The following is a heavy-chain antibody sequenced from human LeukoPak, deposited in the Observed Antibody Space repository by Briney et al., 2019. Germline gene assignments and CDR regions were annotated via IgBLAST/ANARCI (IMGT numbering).Heavy chain of an antibody. J-gene: IGHJ1*01. D-gene: IGHD3-16*01. CDR3: TTGPSYGYEW. V-gene: IGHV3-74*01. CDR2: VKTDGRTT. CDR1: GMTFSDHW. Sequence: GGSLRLSCAASGMTFSDHWMHWVRQVPGKGLVWVSLVKTDGRTTIYADSVKGRFTISRDNGKSTLYLQMNSLRAEDTAIYYCTTGPSYGYEWWGQGTVVTVSS.